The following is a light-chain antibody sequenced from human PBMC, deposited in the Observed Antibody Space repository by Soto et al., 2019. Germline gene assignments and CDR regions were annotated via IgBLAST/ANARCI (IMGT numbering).Light chain of an antibody. CDR1: QSVSTSF. V-gene: IGKV3-20*01. Sequence: EVVVTQSPCTLSFARWEIASLSCRASQSVSTSFLAWYQQNPGQAPRLLIYGAFSRATGIPDRFSGSGSGTDFTLPISSLEPEDFAVYYCQQYNNWPPAITFGQGTRLEIK. CDR3: QQYNNWPPAIT. CDR2: GAF. J-gene: IGKJ5*01.